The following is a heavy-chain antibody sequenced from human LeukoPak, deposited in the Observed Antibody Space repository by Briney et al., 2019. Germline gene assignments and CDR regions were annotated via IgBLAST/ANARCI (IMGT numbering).Heavy chain of an antibody. D-gene: IGHD3-3*01. CDR2: IIPIYGRA. V-gene: IGHV1-69*13. CDR1: GGSFTSYG. J-gene: IGHJ4*02. CDR3: AAGGAYEFRDDY. Sequence: GVSVKVSCKASGGSFTSYGISWVRQAPGQGLEWMGKIIPIYGRANYGQKFQGRVTITADELTTTSYMELSSLTAEDMAVYYCAAGGAYEFRDDYWGQGTLVTVSS.